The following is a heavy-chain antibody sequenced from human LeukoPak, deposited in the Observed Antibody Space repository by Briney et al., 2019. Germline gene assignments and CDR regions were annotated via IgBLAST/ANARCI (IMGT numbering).Heavy chain of an antibody. CDR3: ARNGYYDFWSGLYYYGMDV. CDR1: GGSFSGYY. D-gene: IGHD3-3*01. CDR2: INHSGST. V-gene: IGHV4-34*01. J-gene: IGHJ6*02. Sequence: PSETLSLTCAVYGGSFSGYYWSWIRQPPGKGLEWIGEINHSGSTNYNPSLKSRVTISVDTSKNQFSLKLSSVTAADTAVYYCARNGYYDFWSGLYYYGMDVWGQGTTVTVSS.